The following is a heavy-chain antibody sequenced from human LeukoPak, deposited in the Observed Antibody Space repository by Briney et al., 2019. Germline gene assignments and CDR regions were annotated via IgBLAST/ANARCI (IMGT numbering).Heavy chain of an antibody. Sequence: YYXXXIRQPPGKGLEWIGYIYYSGSTNYNPSLKSRVTISVDTSKNQFSLKLSSVTAADTAVYYCARDRTGSYWGQGTLVTVSS. D-gene: IGHD1-14*01. CDR1: YY. J-gene: IGHJ4*02. CDR3: ARDRTGSY. V-gene: IGHV4-59*01. CDR2: IYYSGST.